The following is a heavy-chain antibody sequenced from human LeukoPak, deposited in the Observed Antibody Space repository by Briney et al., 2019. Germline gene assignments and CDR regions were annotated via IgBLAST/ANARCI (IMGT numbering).Heavy chain of an antibody. CDR1: GYTFTDYY. CDR2: INPNSGGT. V-gene: IGHV1-2*02. J-gene: IGHJ4*02. D-gene: IGHD6-19*01. Sequence: GASVTVSCKASGYTFTDYYMHWVRQAPGQGLEWMGWINPNSGGTNYAQKFQGRVTMTRDTSISTAYMELSRLRSDDTAVYYCARGRIAVAGTPVPDFDYWGQGTLVTVSS. CDR3: ARGRIAVAGTPVPDFDY.